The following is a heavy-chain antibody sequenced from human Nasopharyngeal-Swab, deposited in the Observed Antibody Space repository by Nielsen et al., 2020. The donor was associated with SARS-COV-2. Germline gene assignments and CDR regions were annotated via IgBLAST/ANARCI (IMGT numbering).Heavy chain of an antibody. CDR2: ISSSSSYI. J-gene: IGHJ4*02. V-gene: IGHV3-21*04. CDR3: ARGPAPLIVGARQIDY. Sequence: GGSLRLSCAASGFTFSSYSMNWVRQAPGKGLEWVSSISSSSSYIYYADSLKGRFTISRDNAKNSLYLQLNSLRAEDTAVYYCARGPAPLIVGARQIDYWGQGTLVTVSS. D-gene: IGHD1-26*01. CDR1: GFTFSSYS.